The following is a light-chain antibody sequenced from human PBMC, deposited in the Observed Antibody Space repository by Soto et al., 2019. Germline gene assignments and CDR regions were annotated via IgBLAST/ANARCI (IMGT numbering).Light chain of an antibody. Sequence: QSALTQPASVSGSPGQSIAISCTGTSSAVGGYNYVSLYQQHPGKTPNLMIYDVSTRHSGVSNRFSGSKSGNTASLTISGLQAEDEADYYCSSYTSSSTWVFGGGTKLTVL. CDR2: DVS. J-gene: IGLJ3*02. CDR3: SSYTSSSTWV. CDR1: SSAVGGYNY. V-gene: IGLV2-14*01.